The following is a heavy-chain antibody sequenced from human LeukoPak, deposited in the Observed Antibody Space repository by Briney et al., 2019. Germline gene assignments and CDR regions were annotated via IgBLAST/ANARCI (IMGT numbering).Heavy chain of an antibody. CDR2: IIPIFGTA. Sequence: SVKVSCKASGGTFSSYAMSWVRQAPGQGLEWMGGIIPIFGTANYAQKFQGRVTITADESTSTAYMELSSLRSEDTAVYYCARLLNGLGDYTLYYWGQGTLVTVSS. J-gene: IGHJ4*02. D-gene: IGHD4-17*01. CDR3: ARLLNGLGDYTLYY. V-gene: IGHV1-69*01. CDR1: GGTFSSYA.